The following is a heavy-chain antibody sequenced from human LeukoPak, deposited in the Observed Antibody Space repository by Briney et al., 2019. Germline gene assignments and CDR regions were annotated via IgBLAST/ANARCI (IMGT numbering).Heavy chain of an antibody. CDR2: INSDGSST. Sequence: GGSLRLSCAASGFTFSSYWMHWVRQAPGKGLVWVSRINSDGSSTSYADSVKGRFTISRDNAKNTLYLQMNSLRAEDTAVYYCAGSSGWYENAFDIWGQGTMVTVSS. V-gene: IGHV3-74*01. CDR1: GFTFSSYW. J-gene: IGHJ3*02. D-gene: IGHD6-19*01. CDR3: AGSSGWYENAFDI.